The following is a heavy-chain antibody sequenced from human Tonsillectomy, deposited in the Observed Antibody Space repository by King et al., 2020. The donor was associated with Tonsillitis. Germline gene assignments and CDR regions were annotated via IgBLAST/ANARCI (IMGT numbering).Heavy chain of an antibody. CDR2: ISFDGSRK. V-gene: IGHV3-33*05. D-gene: IGHD6-19*01. CDR1: GFTFSDHS. Sequence: VQLVESGGGVVQPGRSLRLSCAGSGFTFSDHSIHWVRQAPGKGLEWVALISFDGSRKYYADSVKGRFTISRDNSKNTLYLQLSGLRAEDTAVYYCAGGRLYSSGWGIDYWGQGTLVTVSS. CDR3: AGGRLYSSGWGIDY. J-gene: IGHJ4*02.